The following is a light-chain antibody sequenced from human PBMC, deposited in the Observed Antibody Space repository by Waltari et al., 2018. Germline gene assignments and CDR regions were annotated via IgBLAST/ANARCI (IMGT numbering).Light chain of an antibody. CDR1: QSVAST. CDR2: GVS. J-gene: IGKJ2*01. V-gene: IGKV3-15*01. CDR3: DQYFYWPYT. Sequence: ETVMTQSPATLSVSPGDRVTLSCRASQSVASTVSWYQQKPGQVPRLLLYGVSPRATGVPARFSGSGSGTEFTLSISSLQSEDFAVYFCDQYFYWPYTFGQGTKLELK.